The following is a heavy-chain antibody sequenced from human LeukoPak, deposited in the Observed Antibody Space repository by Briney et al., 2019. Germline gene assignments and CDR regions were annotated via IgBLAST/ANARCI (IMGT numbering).Heavy chain of an antibody. D-gene: IGHD3-22*01. CDR2: INPNSGGT. CDR3: ARGGYYDSSGNY. J-gene: IGHJ4*02. Sequence: ASVKVSCKASGYTFTGYYMHRVRQAPGQGLEWMGRINPNSGGTNYAQKFQGRVTMTRDTSISTAYMELSSLRSDDTAVYYCARGGYYDSSGNYWGQGTLVTVSS. CDR1: GYTFTGYY. V-gene: IGHV1-2*06.